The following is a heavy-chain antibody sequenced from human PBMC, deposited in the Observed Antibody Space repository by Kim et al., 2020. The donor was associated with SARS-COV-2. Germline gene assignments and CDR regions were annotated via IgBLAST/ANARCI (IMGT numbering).Heavy chain of an antibody. CDR1: GFTFDDYA. V-gene: IGHV3-9*01. Sequence: GGSLRLSCAASGFTFDDYAMHWVRPAPGKGLAFVSGIRWHRGSIGYADSVKGRFTISRDNAKPSLYLQMNSLRAEDTALYYCAKEGVAATYYYYGMDVWGQGTTVTVAS. D-gene: IGHD2-15*01. CDR3: AKEGVAATYYYYGMDV. J-gene: IGHJ6*02. CDR2: IRWHRGSI.